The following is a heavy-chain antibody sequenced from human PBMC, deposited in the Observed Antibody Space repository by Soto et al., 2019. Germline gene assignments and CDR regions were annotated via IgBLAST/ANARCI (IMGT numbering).Heavy chain of an antibody. CDR3: ARVFVGATLDY. D-gene: IGHD1-26*01. CDR2: IYYSGST. J-gene: IGHJ4*02. CDR1: GGSISSYY. V-gene: IGHV4-59*01. Sequence: PSETLSLTCTVSGGSISSYYWSWIRQPPGKGLEWIGYIYYSGSTNYNPSLKSRVTISVDTSKNQFSLKLSSVTAADTAVYYCARVFVGATLDYWGQGTLVTVS.